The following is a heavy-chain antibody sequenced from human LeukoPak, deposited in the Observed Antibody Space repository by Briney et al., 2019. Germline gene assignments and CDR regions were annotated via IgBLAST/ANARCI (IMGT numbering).Heavy chain of an antibody. V-gene: IGHV3-48*01. D-gene: IGHD5-18*01. Sequence: GGSLRLSCAASGFTFSSYSMNWVRQAPGKGLEWVSYISSSSTIYYADSVKGRFTISRDNAKNSLYLQMNSLRAEDTAVYYCARDSARYSYTDYWGQGTLVTVSS. CDR1: GFTFSSYS. CDR2: ISSSSTI. CDR3: ARDSARYSYTDY. J-gene: IGHJ4*02.